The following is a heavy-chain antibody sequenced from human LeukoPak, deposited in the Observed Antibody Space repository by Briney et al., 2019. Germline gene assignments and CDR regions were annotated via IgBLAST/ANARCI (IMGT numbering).Heavy chain of an antibody. CDR3: ARDLFNLYYDFWSGYYSGLIGYFDY. J-gene: IGHJ4*02. CDR2: IYHSGST. CDR1: GYSISSGYY. D-gene: IGHD3-3*01. V-gene: IGHV4-38-2*02. Sequence: SETLSLTCTVSGYSISSGYYWGWIRQPPGKGLEWIGSIYHSGSTYYNPSLKSRVTISVDTSKNQFSLKLSSVTAADTAVYYCARDLFNLYYDFWSGYYSGLIGYFDYWGQGTLVTVSS.